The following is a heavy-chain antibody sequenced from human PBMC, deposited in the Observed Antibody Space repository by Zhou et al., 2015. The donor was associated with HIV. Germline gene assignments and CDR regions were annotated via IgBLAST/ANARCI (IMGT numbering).Heavy chain of an antibody. CDR3: ARENDEFSGYHPHFDY. CDR1: GGTFSNSA. J-gene: IGHJ4*02. D-gene: IGHD3-22*01. CDR2: IIPLFGTP. Sequence: QEDLVQSGAEVKKPGSSVTVSCKASGGTFSNSAISWVRQAPGQGLEWMGRIIPLFGTPEYAQRFQGRVTISADEYTNTVYMEVSSLRSEDTAVYYCARENDEFSGYHPHFDYWGQGTLVTVSS. V-gene: IGHV1-69*01.